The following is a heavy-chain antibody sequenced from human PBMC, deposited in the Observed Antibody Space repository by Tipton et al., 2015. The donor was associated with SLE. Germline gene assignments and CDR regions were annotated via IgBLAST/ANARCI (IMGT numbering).Heavy chain of an antibody. V-gene: IGHV4-39*01. CDR3: AKYASGTMFEY. CDR2: IYYSVAT. J-gene: IGHJ4*02. CDR1: GGSISSSGHY. Sequence: TLSLTCTVSGGSISSSGHYWSWIRQPPGKGLEWIGSIYYSVATHYNPSLKSRVTISADTSKNQFSLRLTSVTAADTAVYYCAKYASGTMFEYWGQGTLVTVSS. D-gene: IGHD3-10*01.